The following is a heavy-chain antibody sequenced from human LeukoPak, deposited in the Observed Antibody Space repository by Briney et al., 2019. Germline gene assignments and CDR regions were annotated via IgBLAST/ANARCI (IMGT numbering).Heavy chain of an antibody. Sequence: GASVKVSCKASGYTFTLYYMHWVRQAPAQGLEWMGIINPSGGSTTYAQKFQGRVTMTRETSTSTVYMELSSVRSEDTAVYCSARDYGGNPSLFDYWGQGTLVTVSS. V-gene: IGHV1-46*01. CDR1: GYTFTLYY. D-gene: IGHD4-23*01. CDR2: INPSGGST. J-gene: IGHJ4*02. CDR3: ARDYGGNPSLFDY.